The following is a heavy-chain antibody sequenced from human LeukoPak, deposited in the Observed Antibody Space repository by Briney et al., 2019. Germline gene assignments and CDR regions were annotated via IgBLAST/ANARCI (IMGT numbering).Heavy chain of an antibody. CDR2: IYYSGST. D-gene: IGHD6-13*01. CDR1: GGSISSSSYY. V-gene: IGHV4-39*07. Sequence: SETLSLTCTVSGGSISSSSYYWGWIRQPPGKGLEWIGSIYYSGSTYYNPSLKSRVTISVDRSKNQFSLKLSSVTAADTAVYYCAREKRVPGYSSSYGYYYMDVWGKGTTVTVSS. CDR3: AREKRVPGYSSSYGYYYMDV. J-gene: IGHJ6*03.